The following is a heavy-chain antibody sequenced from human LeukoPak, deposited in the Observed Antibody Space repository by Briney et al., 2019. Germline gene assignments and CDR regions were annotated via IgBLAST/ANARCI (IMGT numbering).Heavy chain of an antibody. D-gene: IGHD6-19*01. J-gene: IGHJ4*02. Sequence: GGSLRLSCAASGFTFSSYAMSWVRQAPGKGLEWVSAISRSGVTTYYADSVKGRFTTSRDNSENTLYLQMNSLRAEDTAVYYCAKTYSSVWGFDYWGQGTLVTVSS. V-gene: IGHV3-23*01. CDR2: ISRSGVTT. CDR1: GFTFSSYA. CDR3: AKTYSSVWGFDY.